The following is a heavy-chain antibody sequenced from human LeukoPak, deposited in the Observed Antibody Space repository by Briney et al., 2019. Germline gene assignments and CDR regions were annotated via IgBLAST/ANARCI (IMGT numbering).Heavy chain of an antibody. J-gene: IGHJ6*04. CDR2: VSWNGRST. D-gene: IGHD5-18*01. V-gene: IGHV3-43D*04. CDR1: GFTFDDYA. CDR3: AKDTVSSGYSYYAMDV. Sequence: GRSLRLSCAASGFTFDDYAMHWVRQTPGKGLEWVSLVSWNGRSTSYADSVKGRFTISRDNSKNSLYLQMNSLRPEDTALYYCAKDTVSSGYSYYAMDVWGKGTTVTVSS.